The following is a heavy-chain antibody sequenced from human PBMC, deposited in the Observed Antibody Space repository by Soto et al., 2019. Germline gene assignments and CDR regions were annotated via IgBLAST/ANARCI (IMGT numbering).Heavy chain of an antibody. CDR1: GFTFTNYF. CDR2: IRPYDGST. J-gene: IGHJ6*02. D-gene: IGHD6-25*01. V-gene: IGHV1-46*01. CDR3: ARGDGRGSSGFYYYYGMDV. Sequence: QVQLVQSGAEVKKPGASVKVSCKASGFTFTNYFFHLVRQAPRQGLEWMGIIRPYDGSTNYVQSLTGRVTMTSDTSTSTVYMELSSLRSEDTAVYYCARGDGRGSSGFYYYYGMDVWGHGTTVTVSS.